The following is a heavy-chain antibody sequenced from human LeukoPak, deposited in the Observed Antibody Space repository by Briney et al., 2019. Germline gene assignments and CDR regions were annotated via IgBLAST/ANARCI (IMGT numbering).Heavy chain of an antibody. V-gene: IGHV1-46*01. J-gene: IGHJ4*02. CDR3: ARASITIFGVVPLGY. CDR1: GYTFTSYY. Sequence: ASVKVSCKASGYTFTSYYMHWVRQAPGQGLEWMGIINPSGGSTSYAQKFQGRVTMTRDTSTSTVYMELSSLRSEDTAVYYCARASITIFGVVPLGYWGQGTLVTVSS. D-gene: IGHD3-3*01. CDR2: INPSGGST.